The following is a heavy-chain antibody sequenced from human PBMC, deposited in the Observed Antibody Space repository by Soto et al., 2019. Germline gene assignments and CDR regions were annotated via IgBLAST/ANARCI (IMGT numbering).Heavy chain of an antibody. V-gene: IGHV3-21*01. CDR3: ARDWDIVVVPAAIRAYYYYYYGMDV. D-gene: IGHD2-2*02. CDR2: ISSSSSYI. CDR1: GFTFSSYS. J-gene: IGHJ6*02. Sequence: GGSLRLSCAASGFTFSSYSMNWVRQAPGKGLEWVSSISSSSSYIYYADSVKGRSTISRDNAKNSLYLQMNSLRAEDTAVYYCARDWDIVVVPAAIRAYYYYYYGMDVWGQGTTVTVSS.